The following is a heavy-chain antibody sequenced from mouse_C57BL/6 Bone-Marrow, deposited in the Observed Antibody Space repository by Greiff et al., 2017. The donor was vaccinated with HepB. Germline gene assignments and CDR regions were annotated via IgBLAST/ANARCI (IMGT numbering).Heavy chain of an antibody. CDR3: ARREGGYYWYFDV. V-gene: IGHV1-72*01. D-gene: IGHD1-1*02. CDR1: GYTFTSYW. Sequence: QVQLQQPGAELVKPGASVKLSCKASGYTFTSYWMHWVKQRPGRGLEWIGRFDPNSGGTKYNEKFKSKATLTVDKPSSTAYMQLSSLTSEDSAVYYCARREGGYYWYFDVWGTGTTVTVSS. J-gene: IGHJ1*03. CDR2: FDPNSGGT.